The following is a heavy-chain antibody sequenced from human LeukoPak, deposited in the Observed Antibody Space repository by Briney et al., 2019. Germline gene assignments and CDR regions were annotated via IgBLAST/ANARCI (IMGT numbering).Heavy chain of an antibody. CDR1: GYTFTSYY. D-gene: IGHD3-22*01. Sequence: GASVTVSCMASGYTFTSYYMHWVRQAPGQGLEWMGIINPSGGSTSYAQKFQGRVTMTRDISTSTVYMELSSLRSEDTAVYYCARLTMRYAFDIWGQGTMVTVSS. J-gene: IGHJ3*02. CDR3: ARLTMRYAFDI. CDR2: INPSGGST. V-gene: IGHV1-46*01.